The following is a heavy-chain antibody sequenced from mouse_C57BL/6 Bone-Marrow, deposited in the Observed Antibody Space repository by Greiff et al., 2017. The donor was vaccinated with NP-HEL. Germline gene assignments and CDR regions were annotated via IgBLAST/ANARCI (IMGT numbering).Heavy chain of an antibody. V-gene: IGHV3-6*01. J-gene: IGHJ2*01. D-gene: IGHD1-1*01. CDR3: ARGYYGTPDY. CDR2: ISYDGSN. Sequence: EVKLMESGPGLVKPSQSLSLTCSVTGYSITSGYYWNWIRQFPGNKLEWMGYISYDGSNNYNPSLKNRISITRDTSKNQFFLKLNSVTTEDTATYYCARGYYGTPDYWGQGTTLTVSS. CDR1: GYSITSGYY.